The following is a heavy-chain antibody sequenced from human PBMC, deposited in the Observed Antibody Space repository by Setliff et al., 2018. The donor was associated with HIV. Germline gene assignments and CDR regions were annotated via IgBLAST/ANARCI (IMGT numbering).Heavy chain of an antibody. CDR3: ARDGGPGSGWGDYSYYFSMDV. D-gene: IGHD6-19*01. Sequence: ASVKVSCKVSGYTVTELSINWVRQAPGKGPEWMGGFDPEDNKIVYAQNFQGRVTITADASTGTAYMELSSLRSEDTAIYYCARDGGPGSGWGDYSYYFSMDVWGKGTTVTVSS. V-gene: IGHV1-24*01. CDR2: FDPEDNKI. CDR1: GYTVTELS. J-gene: IGHJ6*03.